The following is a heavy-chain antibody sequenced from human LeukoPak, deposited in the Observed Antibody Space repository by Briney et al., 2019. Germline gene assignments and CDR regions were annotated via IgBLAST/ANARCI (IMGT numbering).Heavy chain of an antibody. CDR3: AREGVDWNHSVYYFDY. D-gene: IGHD1-1*01. V-gene: IGHV1-2*02. Sequence: ASVTVSCMASGYTFTGYYLHWVRPAPGRGLEGMGWINPNSGGTNYAQKLQGRVTMTRDTSISTAYMELSRLRSDDTAVYYCAREGVDWNHSVYYFDYWGQGTLVTVSS. J-gene: IGHJ4*02. CDR2: INPNSGGT. CDR1: GYTFTGYY.